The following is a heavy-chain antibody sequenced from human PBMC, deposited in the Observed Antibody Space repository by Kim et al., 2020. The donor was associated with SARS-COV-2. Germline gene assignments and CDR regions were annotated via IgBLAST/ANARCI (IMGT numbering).Heavy chain of an antibody. J-gene: IGHJ6*02. CDR3: AKDRGGSYGGSYSYYYGMDV. V-gene: IGHV3-9*01. D-gene: IGHD1-26*01. CDR1: GFTFDDYA. CDR2: ISWNSGSI. Sequence: GGSLRLSCAASGFTFDDYAMHWVRQAPGKGLEWVSGISWNSGSIGYADSVKGRFTISRDNAKNSLYLQMNSLRAEDTALYYCAKDRGGSYGGSYSYYYGMDVWGQGTTVTVS.